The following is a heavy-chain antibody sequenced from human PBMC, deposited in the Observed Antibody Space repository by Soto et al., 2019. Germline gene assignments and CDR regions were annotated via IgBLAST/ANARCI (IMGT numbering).Heavy chain of an antibody. V-gene: IGHV4-30-4*01. CDR2: IYISGTT. CDR1: GVSIGSGDYY. Sequence: QVQLQESGPGLVKPSQTLSPTCNVSGVSIGSGDYYWSWIRQPPGKGLEWIGYIYISGTTYYNPSLKSRLTISLDTSRNVFSLKLRSVTAADTAVYYCARVPPPYSFSYDDWGQGTLVTVSS. CDR3: ARVPPPYSFSYDD. D-gene: IGHD5-12*01. J-gene: IGHJ4*02.